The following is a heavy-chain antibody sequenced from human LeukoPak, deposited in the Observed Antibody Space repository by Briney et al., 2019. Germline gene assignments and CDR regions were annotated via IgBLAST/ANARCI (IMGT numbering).Heavy chain of an antibody. CDR1: GYTFTGYY. CDR2: INPSGGST. J-gene: IGHJ4*02. CDR3: ARDLSSSWYWDY. Sequence: ASVKVSCKASGYTFTGYYMHWVRQAPGQGLEWMGIINPSGGSTSYAQKFRGRVTMTRDTSTSTVYMELSSLRSEDTAVYYCARDLSSSWYWDYWGQGTLVTVSS. D-gene: IGHD6-13*01. V-gene: IGHV1-46*01.